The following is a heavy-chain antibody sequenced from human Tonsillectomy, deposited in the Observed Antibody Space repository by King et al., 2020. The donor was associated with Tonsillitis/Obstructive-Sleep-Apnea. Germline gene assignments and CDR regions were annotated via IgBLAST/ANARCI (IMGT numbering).Heavy chain of an antibody. Sequence: QLVQSGAEVKKPGSSVKVSCKASGGTFSSYAISWVRQAPGQGLEWMGGIIPIFGTANYAQKFQGRVTITADESTSTAYMELSSLGSEDTAVYYCARGGYCSGGSCYSPGYFDYWGQGTLVTVSS. CDR2: IIPIFGTA. CDR1: GGTFSSYA. D-gene: IGHD2-15*01. CDR3: ARGGYCSGGSCYSPGYFDY. V-gene: IGHV1-69*01. J-gene: IGHJ4*02.